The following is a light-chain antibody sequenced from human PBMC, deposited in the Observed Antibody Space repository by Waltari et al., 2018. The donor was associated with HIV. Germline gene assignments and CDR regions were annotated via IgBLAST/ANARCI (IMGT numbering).Light chain of an antibody. J-gene: IGLJ2*01. CDR1: ALPKKY. CDR3: YSVDSSGSRGV. CDR2: EDS. Sequence: SYELTQAPSVSVPPGQTARNTCPGNALPKKYAYWYQQKSGQAPGLVIYEDSKRPSGIPERFSGSRSGTMANLTISGAQVQDETDYYCYSVDSSGSRGVFGGGTKLTVL. V-gene: IGLV3-10*01.